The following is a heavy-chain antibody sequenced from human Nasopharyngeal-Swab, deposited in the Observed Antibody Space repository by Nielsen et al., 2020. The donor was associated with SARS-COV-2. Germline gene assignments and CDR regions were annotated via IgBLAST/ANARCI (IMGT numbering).Heavy chain of an antibody. CDR2: ISYDGSNK. J-gene: IGHJ4*02. D-gene: IGHD4-17*01. CDR3: ASPGLWYGEYEPFDY. CDR1: GFTFSSYA. Sequence: SLKLSCAASGFTFSSYAMHWVRQAPGKGLEWVAVISYDGSNKYYADSVKGRFTISRDNSKNTLYLQMNSLRAEDTAVYYCASPGLWYGEYEPFDYWGQGTLVTVAS. V-gene: IGHV3-30-3*01.